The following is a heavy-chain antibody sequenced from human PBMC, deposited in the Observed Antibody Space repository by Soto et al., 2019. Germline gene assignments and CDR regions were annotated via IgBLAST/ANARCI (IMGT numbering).Heavy chain of an antibody. D-gene: IGHD3-22*01. J-gene: IGHJ6*02. V-gene: IGHV3-23*01. CDR3: AKGPRTYYYDSSGRDYYYGMDV. Sequence: EVQLLESGGGLVQPGGSLRLSCAASGFTFSSYAMSWVRQAPGKGLEWVSAISGSGGSTYYADSVKGRFTISRDNSKNTRYLQMNSLKAEDTAVYYCAKGPRTYYYDSSGRDYYYGMDVWGQGTTVTVSS. CDR2: ISGSGGST. CDR1: GFTFSSYA.